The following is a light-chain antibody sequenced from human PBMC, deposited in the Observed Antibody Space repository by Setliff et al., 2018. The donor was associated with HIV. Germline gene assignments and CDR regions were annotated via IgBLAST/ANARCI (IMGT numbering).Light chain of an antibody. CDR3: FSYKNTDTFV. Sequence: SVLSQPASVSGSPGQSITISCTGTPSDVGGFTLVSWYQKYPDRVPKLIIYDVSKRPSRVSDRFSGSKSANTASLTISGLQAEDEADYFCFSYKNTDTFVFGTGTKVTVL. J-gene: IGLJ1*01. V-gene: IGLV2-23*02. CDR2: DVS. CDR1: PSDVGGFTL.